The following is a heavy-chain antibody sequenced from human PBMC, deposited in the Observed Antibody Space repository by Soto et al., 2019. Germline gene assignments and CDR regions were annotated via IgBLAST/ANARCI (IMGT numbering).Heavy chain of an antibody. Sequence: PSETLSLTCAVSGGSISSAKWWTWVRQPPGKGLEWIGEIYHSGSTNYNSSLKSRVTISVDKSNNQFSLNLSSVTAADTAVYYCARANYCSSTSSWIDDWGQGALVTVSS. D-gene: IGHD2-2*01. V-gene: IGHV4-4*02. CDR3: ARANYCSSTSSWIDD. CDR1: GGSISSAKW. J-gene: IGHJ4*02. CDR2: IYHSGST.